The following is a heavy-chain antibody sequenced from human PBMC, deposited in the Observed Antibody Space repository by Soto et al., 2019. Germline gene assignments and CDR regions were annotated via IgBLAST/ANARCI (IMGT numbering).Heavy chain of an antibody. V-gene: IGHV3-23*01. CDR3: AKERALLRFPESSDAFDM. CDR2: ISGTGSAT. D-gene: IGHD3-10*01. J-gene: IGHJ3*02. CDR1: GFIFSDYA. Sequence: EVQLLESGGGLVQPGGSLRLSCAASGFIFSDYAMSWVRQAQGKGLEWVASISGTGSATHHADSVKGRFIISRDNSKNTVYLQMNSLRPDDTAKYYCAKERALLRFPESSDAFDMWGQGSMVTVSS.